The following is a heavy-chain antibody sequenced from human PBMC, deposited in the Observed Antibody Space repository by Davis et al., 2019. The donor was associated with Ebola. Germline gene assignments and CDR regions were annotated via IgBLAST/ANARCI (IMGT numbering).Heavy chain of an antibody. D-gene: IGHD1-26*01. J-gene: IGHJ4*02. CDR3: AKDLGELRDS. CDR2: ISNSGDRP. CDR1: VFAFSSYA. V-gene: IGHV3-23*01. Sequence: GESLKISCAASVFAFSSYAMSWVRQAPGKGLEWVSAISNSGDRPYYADSVKGRFTISRDNSKNVLYLQMNSLRAEDTAVYYCAKDLGELRDSWGQGTLVTVSS.